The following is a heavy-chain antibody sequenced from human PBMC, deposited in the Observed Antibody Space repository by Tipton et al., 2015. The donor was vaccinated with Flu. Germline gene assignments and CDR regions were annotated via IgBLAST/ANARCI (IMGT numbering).Heavy chain of an antibody. V-gene: IGHV1-69*01. Sequence: QLVQSGAEVKKPGSSVKVSCKASGGTFSSYAIGWVRQAPGQGLEWMGGIIPILGIANYAQKFQGRVTITADESTSTAYMELSSLRSEDTAVYYCARDRKVRGMDGMDVWGQGTTVTVSS. J-gene: IGHJ6*02. CDR3: ARDRKVRGMDGMDV. CDR2: IIPILGIA. CDR1: GGTFSSYA. D-gene: IGHD3-10*01.